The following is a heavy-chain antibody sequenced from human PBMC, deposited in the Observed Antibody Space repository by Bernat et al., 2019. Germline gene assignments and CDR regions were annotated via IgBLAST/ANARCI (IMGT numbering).Heavy chain of an antibody. V-gene: IGHV3-64*07. J-gene: IGHJ4*02. CDR2: ISSDGGST. CDR1: GFTFSTYG. D-gene: IGHD2-2*01. Sequence: QLVESGGGLVQPGGSLRLSCAASGFTFSTYGMHWVRQAPGKGLEYVSAISSDGGSTYYADSVEGRFTISRDNSKNTLYLQMGSLRAEDMAVYYCAGRYCISTSCYGHFGYLGQGTLVTGSS. CDR3: AGRYCISTSCYGHFGY.